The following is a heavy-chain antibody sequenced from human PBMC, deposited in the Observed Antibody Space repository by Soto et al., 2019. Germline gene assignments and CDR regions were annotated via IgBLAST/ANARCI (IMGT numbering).Heavy chain of an antibody. J-gene: IGHJ6*02. CDR3: ARVMPAYGMDV. D-gene: IGHD2-2*01. V-gene: IGHV4-4*02. CDR1: GDSISGTYW. Sequence: QVQLQESGPGLVKPSGTLSLTCTVSGDSISGTYWWSWVRQPPGKGLEWIGEISHSGSTTYNPSLTSQVIMSVDKSKNQSSLKVISVTAADTAVYYCARVMPAYGMDVWGQGTTVTVS. CDR2: ISHSGST.